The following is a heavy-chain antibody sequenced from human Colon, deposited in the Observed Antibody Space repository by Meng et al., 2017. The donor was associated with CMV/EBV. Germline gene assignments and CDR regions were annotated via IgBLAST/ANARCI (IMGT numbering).Heavy chain of an antibody. Sequence: SVKVSCQASVYTFTSYYMHWVRQAPGQGLEWMGIINPSGCSTSYAQKSQGRVTMTRDTSTSTVYMELSSLRSEDTAVYYCARGTLLIAAAGAVDPWGQGTLVTVSS. D-gene: IGHD6-13*01. CDR1: VYTFTSYY. V-gene: IGHV1-46*01. CDR2: INPSGCST. CDR3: ARGTLLIAAAGAVDP. J-gene: IGHJ5*02.